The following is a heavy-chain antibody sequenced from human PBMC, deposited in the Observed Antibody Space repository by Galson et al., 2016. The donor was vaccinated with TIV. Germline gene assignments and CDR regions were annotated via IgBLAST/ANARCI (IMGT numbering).Heavy chain of an antibody. Sequence: SLRLSCAASGITSRSYWLSWVRQAPGKGLERVANIKEDGTEKYYVDSVKGRFTISRDNNAKNSLYLQMNSLRDEDTAVYYCARDSSGWSFDYWGQGTLVTVSS. D-gene: IGHD6-19*01. CDR1: GITSRSYW. CDR3: ARDSSGWSFDY. V-gene: IGHV3-7*01. CDR2: IKEDGTEK. J-gene: IGHJ4*02.